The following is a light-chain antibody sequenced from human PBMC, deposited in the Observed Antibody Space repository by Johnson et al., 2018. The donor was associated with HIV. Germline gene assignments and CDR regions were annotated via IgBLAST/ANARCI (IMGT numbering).Light chain of an antibody. CDR2: RNN. V-gene: IGLV1-44*01. J-gene: IGLJ1*01. CDR1: SSNIESNT. Sequence: QSVLTQSPSASGTPGQTVTISCSGSSSNIESNTVNWYRQLPGTAPKLLIYRNNQRPSGVPDRFSGSKSGTSASLAISGLQAEDEADYYCATWDDSLNGQVLGTGTKVTGL. CDR3: ATWDDSLNGQV.